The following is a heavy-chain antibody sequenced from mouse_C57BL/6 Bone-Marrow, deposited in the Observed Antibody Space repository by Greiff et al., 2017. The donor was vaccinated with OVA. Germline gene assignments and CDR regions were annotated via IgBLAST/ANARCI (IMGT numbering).Heavy chain of an antibody. CDR3: ARIYYYD. Sequence: EVKLMESGGGLVKPGGSLKLSCAASGFTFSSYAMSWVRQTPEKRLEWVATISDGGSYTYYPDNVKGRFPITRDNAKNNLYLQMSHLKSEDTAMYYCARIYYYDWGQGTLVTVSA. D-gene: IGHD1-1*01. CDR2: ISDGGSYT. J-gene: IGHJ3*01. CDR1: GFTFSSYA. V-gene: IGHV5-4*03.